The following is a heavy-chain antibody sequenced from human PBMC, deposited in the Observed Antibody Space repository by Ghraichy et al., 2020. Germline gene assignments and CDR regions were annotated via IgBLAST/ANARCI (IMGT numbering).Heavy chain of an antibody. D-gene: IGHD5-24*01. CDR3: ARGQEGGWKATNVFKH. CDR1: GGSFSGYY. Sequence: SQTLSLTCAVYGGSFSGYYWSWIRQPPGKGLEWIGEINHSGSTNYNPSLKSRVTISVDTSKNQFSLKLSSVTAADTAVYYCARGQEGGWKATNVFKHWGQGTLVTVSS. J-gene: IGHJ1*01. V-gene: IGHV4-34*01. CDR2: INHSGST.